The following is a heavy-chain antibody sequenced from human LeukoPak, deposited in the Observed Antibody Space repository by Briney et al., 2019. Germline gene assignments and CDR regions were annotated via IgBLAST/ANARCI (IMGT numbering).Heavy chain of an antibody. CDR2: IHYSGST. Sequence: SETLSLTCTVSGGSISSYYWSWIRQPPGKGLEWIGYIHYSGSTNYNPSLMSRVTISVDTSRNQFSLKLSSVTAADTAVYYCARLRYDYSHFDYWGQGTLVTVSS. J-gene: IGHJ4*02. V-gene: IGHV4-59*08. D-gene: IGHD4-11*01. CDR1: GGSISSYY. CDR3: ARLRYDYSHFDY.